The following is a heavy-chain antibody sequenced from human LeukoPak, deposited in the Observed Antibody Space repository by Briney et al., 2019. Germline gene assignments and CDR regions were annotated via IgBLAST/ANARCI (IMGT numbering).Heavy chain of an antibody. V-gene: IGHV4-39*07. Sequence: PSETLSLTCTVSGGSTSSSSYYWGWIRQPPGKGLEWIGSIYYSGSTYYNPSLKSRVTISVDTSKNQFSLKLSSVTAADTAVYYCARGDPGLVVVVAAQAFDIWGQGTMVTVSS. CDR3: ARGDPGLVVVVAAQAFDI. CDR2: IYYSGST. D-gene: IGHD2-15*01. CDR1: GGSTSSSSYY. J-gene: IGHJ3*02.